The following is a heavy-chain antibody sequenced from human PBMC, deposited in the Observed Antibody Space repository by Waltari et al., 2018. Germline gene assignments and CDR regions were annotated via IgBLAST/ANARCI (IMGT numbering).Heavy chain of an antibody. CDR2: ISSGGTNT. V-gene: IGHV3-23*01. Sequence: EVQLLEYGGGLVQPGGALRLSCAASGFHFIPYAMGWVRQAPGKGLEWVSTISSGGTNTNYADSVKGRLTISRDNSKNTLYLQMNSLRAEDTAIYYCAKDQGVSGTELFDSWGQGTLVTVSS. D-gene: IGHD1-26*01. J-gene: IGHJ4*02. CDR3: AKDQGVSGTELFDS. CDR1: GFHFIPYA.